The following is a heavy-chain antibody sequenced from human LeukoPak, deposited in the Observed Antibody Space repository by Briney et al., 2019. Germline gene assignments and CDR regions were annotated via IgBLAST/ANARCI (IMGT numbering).Heavy chain of an antibody. CDR3: AGAFAGYSNTRGWFDP. Sequence: SETLSLTCTVSGFSISSDYYWGWIRQPPGKGLEWIGSVSHSGITYYNSSLNSRVSIAVDTSKNQFSLKVNSVTAADTAVYYCAGAFAGYSNTRGWFDPWGQGTLVTVSS. D-gene: IGHD2-2*01. V-gene: IGHV4-38-2*02. CDR1: GFSISSDYY. J-gene: IGHJ5*02. CDR2: VSHSGIT.